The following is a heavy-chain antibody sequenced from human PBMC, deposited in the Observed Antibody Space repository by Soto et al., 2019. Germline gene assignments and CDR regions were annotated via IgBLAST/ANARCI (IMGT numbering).Heavy chain of an antibody. Sequence: AASVKVSCKASGYTFTDYYMHWVRQAPGQGLEWMGWISSQSGDTNYGQNFQGWVTMTRDTSISTAYMDLSRLKSDDTAIYYCARGPPLRYFDPNGYFDYWGEGALVTVSS. CDR3: ARGPPLRYFDPNGYFDY. V-gene: IGHV1-2*04. CDR2: ISSQSGDT. J-gene: IGHJ4*02. CDR1: GYTFTDYY. D-gene: IGHD3-9*01.